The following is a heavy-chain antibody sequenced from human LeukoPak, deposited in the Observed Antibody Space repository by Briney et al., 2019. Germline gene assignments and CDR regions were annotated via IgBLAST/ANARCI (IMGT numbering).Heavy chain of an antibody. V-gene: IGHV3-21*01. D-gene: IGHD2-15*01. J-gene: IGHJ3*02. CDR1: GFTFSSYS. CDR2: ISSSSTYI. Sequence: GGSLRLSCAASGFTFSSYSMNWVRQAPGKGLEWVSSISSSSTYIYYADSVKGRFTISRDSAKNSLYLQMNSLRAEDTAVYYCTRKVASGADAFDIWGQGTMITVSS. CDR3: TRKVASGADAFDI.